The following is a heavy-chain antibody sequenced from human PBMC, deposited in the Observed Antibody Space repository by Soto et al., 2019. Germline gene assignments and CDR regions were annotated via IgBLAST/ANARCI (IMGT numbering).Heavy chain of an antibody. CDR2: IYYSGST. V-gene: IGHV4-59*01. CDR3: ARSWGSTSDF. J-gene: IGHJ4*02. CDR1: GGSLSSYY. D-gene: IGHD3-16*01. Sequence: QVQLQESGPGLVKPSETLSLTCVVSGGSLSSYYWSWIRQPPGKGLEWIGYIYYSGSTNYNPSLKSRVTISEDTSKNQFSLKLSSVTAADTAVYDCARSWGSTSDFWGRGTLVTVSS.